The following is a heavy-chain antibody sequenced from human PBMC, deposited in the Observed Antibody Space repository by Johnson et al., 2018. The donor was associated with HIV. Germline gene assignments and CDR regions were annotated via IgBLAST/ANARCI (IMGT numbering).Heavy chain of an antibody. CDR3: ASRPGWDFCSGGSCRPNPYDGFDI. V-gene: IGHV3-20*04. CDR2: INWNGGST. CDR1: GFTFSSYA. J-gene: IGHJ3*02. D-gene: IGHD2-15*01. Sequence: VQLVESGGGLVQPGGSLRLSCAASGFTFSSYAMSWVHQAPGKGLEWVSGINWNGGSTGYADSVQGRCTISRDSVQNSLYLQLNSLRAEDTAVYYCASRPGWDFCSGGSCRPNPYDGFDIWGQGTKVTVSS.